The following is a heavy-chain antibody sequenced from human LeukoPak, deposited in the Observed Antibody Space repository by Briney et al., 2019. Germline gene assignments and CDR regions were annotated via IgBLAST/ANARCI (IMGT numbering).Heavy chain of an antibody. D-gene: IGHD4-17*01. CDR3: ARGTGTVTNYYYYYMDV. CDR2: IYYSGST. V-gene: IGHV4-39*07. CDR1: GGSISSSSYY. Sequence: SETLSLTCTVSGGSISSSSYYWGWIRQPPGKGLEWIGSIYYSGSTYYNPSLKSRVTISVDTSKNQFSLKLSSVTAADTAVYYCARGTGTVTNYYYYYMDVWGKGTTVSVSS. J-gene: IGHJ6*03.